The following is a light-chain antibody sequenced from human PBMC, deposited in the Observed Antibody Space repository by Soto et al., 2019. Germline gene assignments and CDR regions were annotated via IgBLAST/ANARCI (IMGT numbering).Light chain of an antibody. CDR3: QHYTLYSAS. J-gene: IGKJ3*01. Sequence: DIQMTQSPSTLSATAGDRVTITCRASQSISSWLAWYQHKPGKAPKLLIFDASTLQSGVPPRFSGSGSGTEFTLTISSLQPDDFATYYCQHYTLYSASFGPGTKVDIK. V-gene: IGKV1-5*01. CDR2: DAS. CDR1: QSISSW.